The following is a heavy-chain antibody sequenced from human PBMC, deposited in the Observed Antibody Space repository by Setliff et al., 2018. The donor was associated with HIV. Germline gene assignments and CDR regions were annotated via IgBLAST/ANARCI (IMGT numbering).Heavy chain of an antibody. Sequence: GGSLRLSCVASGFTFSTFAMHWVRQAPGKGLEWVSVISYDASRISYADSVKGRFTISRDKSKNTLYLQMNSLRAEDTAVYYCAKDPSIVVVVAANSPDFDYWGQGTLVTVSS. CDR3: AKDPSIVVVVAANSPDFDY. D-gene: IGHD2-15*01. J-gene: IGHJ4*02. V-gene: IGHV3-30*01. CDR2: ISYDASRI. CDR1: GFTFSTFA.